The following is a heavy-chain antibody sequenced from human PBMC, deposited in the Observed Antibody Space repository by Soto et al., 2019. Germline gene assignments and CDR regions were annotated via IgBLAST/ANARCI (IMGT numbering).Heavy chain of an antibody. J-gene: IGHJ6*02. CDR3: ARDRGTPPHYYYGMDV. D-gene: IGHD3-10*01. Sequence: QVQLVQSGAEVKKPGSSVKVSCKASGGTFSSYTISWVRQAPGQGLEWMGRIIPILGIANYAQKFQGRVTITADKSTSTAYMELSSLGSEDTAVYYCARDRGTPPHYYYGMDVWGQGTTVTVSS. CDR1: GGTFSSYT. CDR2: IIPILGIA. V-gene: IGHV1-69*08.